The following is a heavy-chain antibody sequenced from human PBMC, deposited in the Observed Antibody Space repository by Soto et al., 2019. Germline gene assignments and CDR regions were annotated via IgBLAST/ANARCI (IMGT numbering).Heavy chain of an antibody. CDR1: GFTFSSYS. V-gene: IGHV3-48*02. D-gene: IGHD5-18*01. Sequence: GGSLRLSCAASGFTFSSYSMNWVRQAPGKGLEWVSYISSSSSTIYYADSVKSRFTISRDNAKNSLYLQMNSLRDEDTAVYYCAREWGLNSYGYLFNYGMDVWGQGTTVTVSS. CDR2: ISSSSSTI. J-gene: IGHJ6*02. CDR3: AREWGLNSYGYLFNYGMDV.